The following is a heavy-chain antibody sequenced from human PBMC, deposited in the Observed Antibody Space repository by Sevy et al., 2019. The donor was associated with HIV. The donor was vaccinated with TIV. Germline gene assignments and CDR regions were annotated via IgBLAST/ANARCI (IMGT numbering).Heavy chain of an antibody. CDR2: IYPEDSET. CDR1: GYSFTSHW. V-gene: IGHV5-51*01. Sequence: GKSLKISCQGSGYSFTSHWIGWVRHMAGKGLKWMGIIYPEDSETRYSPSFQGQVTYSVDKSISTAYLQWSSLKASDTAMYYCATSRSGYFDSSGYYIYWGQGTLVTVSS. CDR3: ATSRSGYFDSSGYYIY. J-gene: IGHJ4*02. D-gene: IGHD3-22*01.